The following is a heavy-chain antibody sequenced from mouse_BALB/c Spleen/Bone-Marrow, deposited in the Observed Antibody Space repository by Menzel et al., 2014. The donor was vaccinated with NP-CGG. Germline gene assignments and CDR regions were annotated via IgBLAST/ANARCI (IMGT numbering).Heavy chain of an antibody. D-gene: IGHD1-1*01. CDR2: INPGSGGT. V-gene: IGHV1-54*01. Sequence: QVQLQQSGAELVRPGTSVKVSCKASGYGFTNYLTEWVKQRPGQGLEWIGVINPGSGGTNYNEKFKGKASLTADKSSSTAYMQLRSLTSDDSAVYFCTRSLINDGRRYFDYWGQGTTLTVSS. CDR1: GYGFTNYL. J-gene: IGHJ2*01. CDR3: TRSLINDGRRYFDY.